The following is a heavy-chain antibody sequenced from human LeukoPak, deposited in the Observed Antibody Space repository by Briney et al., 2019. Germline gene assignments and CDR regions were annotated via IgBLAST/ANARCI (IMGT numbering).Heavy chain of an antibody. Sequence: PSETLSLTCTVSGGSISSYYWSWIRQPPGKGLGWIGSIYYNGSTYYNPSLESRVAISADMSKNQFSLKLTSVTGADTAVYYCAGERGEEYSSGWYKRNYFDNWGQGIRVTVSS. CDR1: GGSISSYY. J-gene: IGHJ4*02. CDR3: AGERGEEYSSGWYKRNYFDN. D-gene: IGHD6-19*01. CDR2: IYYNGST. V-gene: IGHV4-59*12.